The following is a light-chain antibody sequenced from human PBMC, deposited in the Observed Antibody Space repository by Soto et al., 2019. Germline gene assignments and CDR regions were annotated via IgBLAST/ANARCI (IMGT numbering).Light chain of an antibody. CDR1: QSISSY. V-gene: IGKV1-39*01. CDR3: QQSYSMPRT. CDR2: AAS. J-gene: IGKJ4*01. Sequence: DIQMTQSPSSLSASVGDRVTITCRASQSISSYLNWYQQKPGKAPKLLIYAASSLQSGVPSRFSGSGSGTDFTVTISSLQPEDFATYYCQQSYSMPRTFGGGTKVYI.